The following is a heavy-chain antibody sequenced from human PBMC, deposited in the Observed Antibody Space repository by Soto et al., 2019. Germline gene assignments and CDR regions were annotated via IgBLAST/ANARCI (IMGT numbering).Heavy chain of an antibody. CDR1: GVSFNNNG. V-gene: IGHV1-69*01. CDR3: ARVLYYGSGSYSPYGMDV. CDR2: VSPPFRTS. D-gene: IGHD3-10*01. J-gene: IGHJ6*02. Sequence: QVQLVQSGAEVQKPGSSVKVSCKTSGVSFNNNGIGWVRQSPGQGLEWMGGVSPPFRTSNYARKFQGRISITADASTGTVNMELSSLTSEDTAQYYCARVLYYGSGSYSPYGMDVWGQGTTVTVSS.